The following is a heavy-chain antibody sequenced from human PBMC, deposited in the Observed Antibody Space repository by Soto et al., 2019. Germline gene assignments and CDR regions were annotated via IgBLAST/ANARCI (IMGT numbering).Heavy chain of an antibody. CDR2: ISAYNGNR. CDR1: GYSFTDFG. CDR3: ASGHDIFSGCKFEL. Sequence: QAQLVQSGSEVKKPGASVKVSCKASGYSFTDFGVNWVRQAPGQGLEWLGWISAYNGNRVYAQSFQGRLTVTTDTTRDTSYLDLANLSSDDTGIYYCASGHDIFSGCKFELWGQGTLVTATS. J-gene: IGHJ1*01. V-gene: IGHV1-18*01. D-gene: IGHD3-10*01.